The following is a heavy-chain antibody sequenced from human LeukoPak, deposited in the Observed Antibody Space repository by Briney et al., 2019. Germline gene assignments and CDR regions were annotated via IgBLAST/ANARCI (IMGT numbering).Heavy chain of an antibody. Sequence: GGSLRLSCAASGFTFSGSAMHWVRQAPGKGLEWVAVISYDGSNKYYADSVKGRFAISRDNSRNTLHLQMNSLRAEDTAVYSCAKASLRYFDWFSDYWGQGTLVTVSS. CDR3: AKASLRYFDWFSDY. CDR2: ISYDGSNK. CDR1: GFTFSGSA. D-gene: IGHD3-9*01. V-gene: IGHV3-30*09. J-gene: IGHJ4*02.